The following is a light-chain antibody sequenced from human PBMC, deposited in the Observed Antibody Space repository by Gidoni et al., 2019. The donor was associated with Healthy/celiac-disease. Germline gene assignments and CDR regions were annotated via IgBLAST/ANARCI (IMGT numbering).Light chain of an antibody. J-gene: IGLJ1*01. CDR1: NIGSKS. CDR2: YDS. CDR3: QVWDSSSDHPGCV. Sequence: SYVLTQPPSVSVAPGKTARITCGGNNIGSKSVHWYQQKPGQAPVLVIYYDSDRPSGIPERFSGSNSGNTATLTISRVEAGDEADYYCQVWDSSSDHPGCVFGTGTKVTVL. V-gene: IGLV3-21*04.